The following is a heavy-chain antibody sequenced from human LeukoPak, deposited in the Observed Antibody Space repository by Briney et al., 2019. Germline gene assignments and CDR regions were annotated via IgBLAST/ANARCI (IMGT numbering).Heavy chain of an antibody. CDR1: GFTFSSYA. Sequence: TGGSLRLSCAASGFTFSSYAMHWVRQAPGKGLEWVAVISYDESNKYYADSVKGRFTISRDNSKNTLYLQMNSLRAEDTAVYYCARGQWRDGFDYWGQGTLVTVSS. V-gene: IGHV3-30-3*01. J-gene: IGHJ4*02. D-gene: IGHD6-19*01. CDR2: ISYDESNK. CDR3: ARGQWRDGFDY.